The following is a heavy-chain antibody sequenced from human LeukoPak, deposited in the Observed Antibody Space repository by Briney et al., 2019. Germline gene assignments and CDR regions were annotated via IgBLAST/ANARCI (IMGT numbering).Heavy chain of an antibody. Sequence: PSETLSLTCTVSGGSISSSTYYWGWIRQPPGKGLEWIGYIYYSGSTYYNPSLKSRVTISVDTSKNQFSLKLSSVTAADTAVYYCARMYYDFWSGPYYFDYWGQGTLVTVSS. D-gene: IGHD3-3*01. J-gene: IGHJ4*02. CDR2: IYYSGST. CDR3: ARMYYDFWSGPYYFDY. V-gene: IGHV4-30-4*08. CDR1: GGSISSSTYY.